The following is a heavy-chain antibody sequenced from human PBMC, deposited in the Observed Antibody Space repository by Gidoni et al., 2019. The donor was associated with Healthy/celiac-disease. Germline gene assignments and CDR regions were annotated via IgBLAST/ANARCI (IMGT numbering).Heavy chain of an antibody. V-gene: IGHV4-59*01. CDR3: ARVRLVTDPDYGDYVFDY. CDR1: GGSLSRYY. J-gene: IGHJ4*02. D-gene: IGHD4-17*01. Sequence: QVQLQDSGPGLVKPSETLSLTCTVSGGSLSRYYWSWIRQPPGKGLEWIGYIYYSGSTNYNPSLKSRVTISVDTSKNQFSLKLSSVTAADTAVYYCARVRLVTDPDYGDYVFDYWGQGTLVTVSS. CDR2: IYYSGST.